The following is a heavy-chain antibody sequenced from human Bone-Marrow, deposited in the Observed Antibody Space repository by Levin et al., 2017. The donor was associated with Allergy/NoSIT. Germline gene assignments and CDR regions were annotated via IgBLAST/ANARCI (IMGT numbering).Heavy chain of an antibody. D-gene: IGHD3-16*01. V-gene: IGHV3-23*01. CDR1: GFTFSSYA. CDR2: ISYNGGT. Sequence: QPGGSLRLSCVASGFTFSSYAMSWVRQAPGKGLEWVSFISYNGGTYYADPVRGRFTISRDNSKTTVYLQMSSLRAEDTALDDCENRLRVGGPGWGRPCDDWGQGTLVAVSS. CDR3: ENRLRVGGPGWGRPCDD. J-gene: IGHJ4*02.